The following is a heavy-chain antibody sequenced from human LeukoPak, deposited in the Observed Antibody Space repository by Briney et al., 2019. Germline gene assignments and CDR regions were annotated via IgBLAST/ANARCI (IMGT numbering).Heavy chain of an antibody. Sequence: GGSLRLSCAASGFTFGSYWMTWVRQTPGKELEWVANIKQDGSEKYYVDSVKGRFTISRDNAKNSLYLQMNSLRAEDTAVYYCARRGSSSWPNWFDPWGQGTLVTVSS. J-gene: IGHJ5*02. CDR2: IKQDGSEK. CDR1: GFTFGSYW. V-gene: IGHV3-7*03. CDR3: ARRGSSSWPNWFDP. D-gene: IGHD6-13*01.